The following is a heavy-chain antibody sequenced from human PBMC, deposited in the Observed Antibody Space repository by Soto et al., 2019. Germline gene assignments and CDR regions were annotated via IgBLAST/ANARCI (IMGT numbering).Heavy chain of an antibody. Sequence: QVQLVESGGGVVQPGRSLRLSCAASGFTFSSYGMHWVRQAPGKGLEWVAVISYDGSNKYYADSVKGRFTISRDNSKNTLYLQMNSLRAEDTAVYYCAKEGDDYIWGSYRYTGNPYFDYWGQGTLVTVSS. D-gene: IGHD3-16*02. CDR3: AKEGDDYIWGSYRYTGNPYFDY. CDR2: ISYDGSNK. V-gene: IGHV3-30*18. CDR1: GFTFSSYG. J-gene: IGHJ4*02.